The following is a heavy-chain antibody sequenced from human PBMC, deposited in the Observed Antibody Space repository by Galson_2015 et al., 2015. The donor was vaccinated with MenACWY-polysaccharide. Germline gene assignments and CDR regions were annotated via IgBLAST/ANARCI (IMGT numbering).Heavy chain of an antibody. V-gene: IGHV3-30*18. CDR1: GFSFSTYD. D-gene: IGHD6-13*01. Sequence: SLRLSCAVSGFSFSTYDIHWVRQAPDKGLEWVAVISYDGSNKYYADSVKGRFTISRDNSKNTLYLQMNSLRAEDTAVYYCAKGGQQLTRSTYYMDVWGKGTTVTVSS. CDR3: AKGGQQLTRSTYYMDV. CDR2: ISYDGSNK. J-gene: IGHJ6*03.